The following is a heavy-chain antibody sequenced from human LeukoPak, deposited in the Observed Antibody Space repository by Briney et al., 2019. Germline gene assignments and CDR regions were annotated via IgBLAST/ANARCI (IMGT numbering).Heavy chain of an antibody. CDR3: ARPHYDTSGYYLRAGFDY. V-gene: IGHV4-39*01. J-gene: IGHJ4*02. Sequence: KPSETLSLTCIVSGGSINSPLNYWGWIRQPPGKGLEWIGSINYVGSTHHNPSLKSRVTISVDTPKSQLSLKLRSVTAADTAVYYCARPHYDTSGYYLRAGFDYWGQGTLVTVSS. D-gene: IGHD3-22*01. CDR2: INYVGST. CDR1: GGSINSPLNY.